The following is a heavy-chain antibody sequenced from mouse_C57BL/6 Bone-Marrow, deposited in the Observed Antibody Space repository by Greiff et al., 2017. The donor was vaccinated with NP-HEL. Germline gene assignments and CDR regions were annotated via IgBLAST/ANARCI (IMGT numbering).Heavy chain of an antibody. D-gene: IGHD2-1*01. CDR3: ALYGNYAWFAY. J-gene: IGHJ3*01. CDR1: GYTFTNYW. V-gene: IGHV1-63*01. CDR2: IYPGGGYT. Sequence: VQLQQSGAELVRPGTSVKMSCKASGYTFTNYWIGWAKQRPGHGLEWIGDIYPGGGYTNYNEKFKGKATLTADKSSSTAYMQFSSLTSEDSAIYYCALYGNYAWFAYWGQGTLVTVSA.